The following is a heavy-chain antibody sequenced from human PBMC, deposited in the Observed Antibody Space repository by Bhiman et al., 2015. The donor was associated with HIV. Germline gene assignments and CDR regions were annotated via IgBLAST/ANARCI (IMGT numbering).Heavy chain of an antibody. CDR2: ISYDGSNK. CDR1: GFTFSAYA. J-gene: IGHJ4*02. D-gene: IGHD5-24*01. Sequence: VHLLESGGGLVQPGGSLRLSCAVSGFTFSAYAMHWVRQAPGKGLEWVAIISYDGSNKYYADSVTGRFTISRDNSKNTLYLQMNSLRAEDTAVYYCARCPQEMARITFDYWGQGTLVTVSS. CDR3: ARCPQEMARITFDY. V-gene: IGHV3-30*04.